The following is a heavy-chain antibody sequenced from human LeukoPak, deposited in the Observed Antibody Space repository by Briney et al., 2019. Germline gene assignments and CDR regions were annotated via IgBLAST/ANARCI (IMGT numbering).Heavy chain of an antibody. CDR1: GYTFTSYD. D-gene: IGHD5-18*01. CDR3: ARGGNTATARGNWFDP. V-gene: IGHV1-8*03. Sequence: ASVKVSCKASGYTFTSYDVNWVRQATGQGLEWMGWMNPNSGNTGYAQKFQGRVTITRNTSVTTAYMELSSLRYEDTAVYYCARGGNTATARGNWFDPWGQGTLVTVSS. CDR2: MNPNSGNT. J-gene: IGHJ5*02.